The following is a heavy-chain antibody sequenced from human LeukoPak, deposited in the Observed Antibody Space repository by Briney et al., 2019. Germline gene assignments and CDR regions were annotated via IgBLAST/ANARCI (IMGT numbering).Heavy chain of an antibody. J-gene: IGHJ4*02. V-gene: IGHV3-73*01. CDR3: IRHAASGGSGVDY. Sequence: GGSLRLSCAASGFTFSGSAMHWVRQASGKGLEWLGRIRSRANNYATAYAASVKGRFTISRDDSKNTAYLQMNSLKTEDTAVYYCIRHAASGGSGVDYWGQGTLVTVSS. CDR1: GFTFSGSA. CDR2: IRSRANNYAT. D-gene: IGHD3-10*01.